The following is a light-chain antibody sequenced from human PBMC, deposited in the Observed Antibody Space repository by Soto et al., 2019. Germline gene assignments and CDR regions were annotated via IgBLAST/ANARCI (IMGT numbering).Light chain of an antibody. Sequence: QAVVTQPPSVSGAPGQRVTISCTGSSSNIGAGYDVHWYQQLPGTAPKLLISGNSNRPSGVPDRFSGSKSGTSASLAITGLQAEDDADYYCQSYDSSLRGWVFGGGTKLTVL. CDR2: GNS. CDR1: SSNIGAGYD. CDR3: QSYDSSLRGWV. J-gene: IGLJ3*02. V-gene: IGLV1-40*01.